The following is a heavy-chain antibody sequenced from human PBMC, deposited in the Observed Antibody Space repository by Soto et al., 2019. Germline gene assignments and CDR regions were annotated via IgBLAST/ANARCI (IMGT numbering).Heavy chain of an antibody. CDR3: ARGFAIDWYTYYFDY. J-gene: IGHJ4*02. Sequence: PSETLSLTCTVSGASISGYHWSWIRQPPGKGLESLGYISYSGPTNYNPSLKSRVTMSIDTSKNPLSLQLNSVTAADTAVYYCARGFAIDWYTYYFDYGGQGPLVTVSS. CDR1: GASISGYH. V-gene: IGHV4-59*08. CDR2: ISYSGPT. D-gene: IGHD3-9*01.